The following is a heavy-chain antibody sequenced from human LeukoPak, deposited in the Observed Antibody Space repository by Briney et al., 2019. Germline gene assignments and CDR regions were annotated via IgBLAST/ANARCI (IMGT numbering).Heavy chain of an antibody. J-gene: IGHJ4*02. CDR2: IYSGGTT. D-gene: IGHD5-12*01. CDR3: ARYDYGRSGFDY. Sequence: GGSLRLSCAASGFTVSTNYMTWVRQAPGKGLEWVSVIYSGGTTYYADSVKGRFSISRDNSKNTLYLQMNSLRAEDTAVYYCARYDYGRSGFDYWGQGTLVTVSS. CDR1: GFTVSTNY. V-gene: IGHV3-66*01.